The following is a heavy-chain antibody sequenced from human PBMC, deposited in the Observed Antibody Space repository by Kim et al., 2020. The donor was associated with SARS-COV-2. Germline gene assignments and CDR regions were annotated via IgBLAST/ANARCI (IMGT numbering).Heavy chain of an antibody. CDR2: INHSGST. CDR1: GGSFSGYY. V-gene: IGHV4-34*01. Sequence: SETLSLTCAVYGGSFSGYYWSWIRQPPGKGLEWIGEINHSGSTNYNPSLKSRVTISVDTSKNQFSLKLSSVTAADTAVYYCARAAGEETYSSSSVDVWGKGTTVTVSS. CDR3: ARAAGEETYSSSSVDV. J-gene: IGHJ6*04. D-gene: IGHD6-6*01.